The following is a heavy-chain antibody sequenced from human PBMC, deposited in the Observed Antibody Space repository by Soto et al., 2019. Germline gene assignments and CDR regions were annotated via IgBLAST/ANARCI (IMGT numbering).Heavy chain of an antibody. J-gene: IGHJ6*02. CDR3: ARDLSIFGVIKYYGMDV. V-gene: IGHV3-48*02. D-gene: IGHD3-3*01. CDR2: ISSSSTTI. Sequence: GGSLRLSCAASGFTFSGYSMNWVRQAPGKGLEWISYISSSSTTIYYADSVKGRFTISRDNAKNSLYLQMNSLRYEDTAVYYCARDLSIFGVIKYYGMDVWGQGTTVTVSS. CDR1: GFTFSGYS.